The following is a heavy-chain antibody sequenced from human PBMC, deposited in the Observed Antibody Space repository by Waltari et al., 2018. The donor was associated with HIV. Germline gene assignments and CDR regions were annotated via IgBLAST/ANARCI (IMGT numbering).Heavy chain of an antibody. CDR3: ARAPTTSLSLIQGF. D-gene: IGHD5-18*01. V-gene: IGHV3-30*03. J-gene: IGHJ4*02. CDR1: GFTFKNYG. Sequence: LVESGGDVVQPGRSLRLSCSASGFTFKNYGMHWVRQTPGNWLEWVAFVSFDSSDFYYADSVKGRLTVSRDNSKNTLFLQMDSLKSEDTALYYCARAPTTSLSLIQGFWGQGTLVTVSS. CDR2: VSFDSSDF.